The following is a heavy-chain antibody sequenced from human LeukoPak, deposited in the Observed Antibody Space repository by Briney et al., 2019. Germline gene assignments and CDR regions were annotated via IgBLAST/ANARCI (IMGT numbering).Heavy chain of an antibody. J-gene: IGHJ5*02. D-gene: IGHD2-8*01. Sequence: GGSLRLSCAASGFTFSSYGMHWVRQAPGKGLEWVSSISSRSNYIYYADSLKGRFTISRDNAKNSLYLHMNSLRAEDTAVYYCAREMLMGWFDPWGQGTLVTVSS. V-gene: IGHV3-21*01. CDR3: AREMLMGWFDP. CDR1: GFTFSSYG. CDR2: ISSRSNYI.